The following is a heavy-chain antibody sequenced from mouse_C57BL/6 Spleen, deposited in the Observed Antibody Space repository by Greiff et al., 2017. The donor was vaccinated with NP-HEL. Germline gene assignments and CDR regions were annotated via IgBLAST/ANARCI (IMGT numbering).Heavy chain of an antibody. CDR2: IDPSDSYT. J-gene: IGHJ4*01. V-gene: IGHV1-59*01. CDR1: GYTFTSYW. CDR3: ARSSSGHGYAMDY. D-gene: IGHD3-2*02. Sequence: QVQLQQPGAELVRPGTSVKLSCKASGYTFTSYWMHWVKQRPGQGLEWIGVIDPSDSYTNYNQKFKGKATLTVDTSSSTAYMQLISLTSEDSAVYYCARSSSGHGYAMDYWGQGTSVTVSS.